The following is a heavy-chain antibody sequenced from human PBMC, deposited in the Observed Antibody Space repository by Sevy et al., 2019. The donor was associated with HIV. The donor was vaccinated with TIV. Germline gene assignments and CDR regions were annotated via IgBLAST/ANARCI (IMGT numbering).Heavy chain of an antibody. CDR2: IKQDQSEK. J-gene: IGHJ4*02. CDR3: AREVGGFNWRPYYFDS. V-gene: IGHV3-7*01. Sequence: GGSLRLSCETSGFIFTDYWMSWVRQIPGKGLEWVATIKQDQSEKYYVDSVKGRFAISRDSAKKLVSLQMNGLRAEDTALYFCAREVGGFNWRPYYFDSWGQGTLVTVSS. CDR1: GFIFTDYW. D-gene: IGHD3-3*01.